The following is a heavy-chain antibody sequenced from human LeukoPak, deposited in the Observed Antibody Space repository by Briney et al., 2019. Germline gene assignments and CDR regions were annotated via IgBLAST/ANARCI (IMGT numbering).Heavy chain of an antibody. CDR2: IYYSGST. CDR3: AKNRYYYGSGIDYFDY. V-gene: IGHV4-59*12. J-gene: IGHJ4*02. CDR1: GGSISSYY. Sequence: PSETLSLTCTVSGGSISSYYWSWIRQPPGKGLEWIGYIYYSGSTNYNPSLKSRVTISVDTSKNQFSLKLSSVTAADTAVYYCAKNRYYYGSGIDYFDYWGQGTLVTVSS. D-gene: IGHD3-10*01.